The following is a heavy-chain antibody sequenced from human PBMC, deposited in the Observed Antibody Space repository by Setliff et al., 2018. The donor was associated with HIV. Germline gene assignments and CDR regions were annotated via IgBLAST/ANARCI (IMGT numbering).Heavy chain of an antibody. CDR3: ARGLLDSIEAN. D-gene: IGHD5-12*01. CDR2: INYSGSS. CDR1: GGSFSGDY. V-gene: IGHV4-34*01. Sequence: SETLSLTCAVYGGSFSGDYWTWIRQPPGKGLEWIGEINYSGSSDYNPSLKSRVTVSVDTSKNQFSLILTSVTAADTAVYYCARGLLDSIEANWGQGTLVPSPQ. J-gene: IGHJ4*02.